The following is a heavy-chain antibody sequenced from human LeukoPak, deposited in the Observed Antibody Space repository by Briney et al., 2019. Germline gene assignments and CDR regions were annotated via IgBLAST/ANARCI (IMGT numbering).Heavy chain of an antibody. D-gene: IGHD2-2*01. CDR2: IYYSGST. V-gene: IGHV4-59*01. CDR3: ARVYCSSTSCDRDWFDP. Sequence: SETLSLTCTVSGGSISSYYWSWIRQPPGKGLEWIGYIYYSGSTNYNPSLKSRVTISVDTSKNQFSLKLSSVTAEDTAVYYCARVYCSSTSCDRDWFDPWGQGALVTVSS. J-gene: IGHJ5*02. CDR1: GGSISSYY.